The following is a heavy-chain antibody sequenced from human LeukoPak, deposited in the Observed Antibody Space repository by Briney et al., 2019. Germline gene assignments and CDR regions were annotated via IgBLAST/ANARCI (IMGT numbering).Heavy chain of an antibody. J-gene: IGHJ4*02. Sequence: ASVKVSCKASGYTFTTYDMSWVRQATGQGLEWMGWMNPDSGDSAYAQKFQGRVTMTRNTSISTAYMELSSLRSDDTAVYYCAKDLSMVRGVIIKGGFDYWGQGTLVTVSS. CDR3: AKDLSMVRGVIIKGGFDY. V-gene: IGHV1-8*01. CDR2: MNPDSGDS. D-gene: IGHD3-10*01. CDR1: GYTFTTYD.